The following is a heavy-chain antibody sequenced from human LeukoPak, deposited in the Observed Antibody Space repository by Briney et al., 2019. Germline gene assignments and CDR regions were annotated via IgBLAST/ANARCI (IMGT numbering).Heavy chain of an antibody. Sequence: SETLSLTCTVSGGSISSYYWSWIRQPPGKGLEWIGYIYYSGGTNYNPSLKSRVTISVDTSKNQFSLKLSSVTAADTAVYYCARDLDGDYGFDYWGQGTLVTVSS. D-gene: IGHD4-17*01. CDR2: IYYSGGT. CDR1: GGSISSYY. V-gene: IGHV4-59*01. CDR3: ARDLDGDYGFDY. J-gene: IGHJ4*02.